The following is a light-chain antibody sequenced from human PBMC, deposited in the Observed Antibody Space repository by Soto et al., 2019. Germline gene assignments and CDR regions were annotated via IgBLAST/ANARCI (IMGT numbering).Light chain of an antibody. V-gene: IGKV1-5*03. CDR3: QQFNSYPIT. CDR2: TAS. Sequence: IQLTQSPSTLSASVGERVTITCRASQSISSWLAWYQQKPGKAPKLLIYTASTLESGVPSRFSGSGSGTEFTLTIGGLQPDDVATYYCQQFNSYPITFGQGTRLEIK. J-gene: IGKJ5*01. CDR1: QSISSW.